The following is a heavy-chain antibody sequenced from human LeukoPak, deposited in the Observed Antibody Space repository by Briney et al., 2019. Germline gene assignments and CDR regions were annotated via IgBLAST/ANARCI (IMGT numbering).Heavy chain of an antibody. CDR2: ISGSGGST. D-gene: IGHD3-3*01. V-gene: IGHV3-23*01. J-gene: IGHJ6*02. CDR1: GFTFSSYA. Sequence: GGSLRLSCAASGFTFSSYAMSWVRQAPGKGLEWVSAISGSGGSTYYADSVKGRFTISRDNSKNTLYLQMNSLRAEDTAVYYCARGWGTIFGVVIIGYYYGMDVWGQGTTVTVSS. CDR3: ARGWGTIFGVVIIGYYYGMDV.